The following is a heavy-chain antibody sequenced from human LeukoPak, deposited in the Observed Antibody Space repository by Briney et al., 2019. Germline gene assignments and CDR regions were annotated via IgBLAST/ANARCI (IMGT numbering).Heavy chain of an antibody. CDR2: TIPILGIA. CDR1: GGTFSSYA. J-gene: IGHJ4*02. V-gene: IGHV1-69*04. D-gene: IGHD6-13*01. CDR3: ASLAGSSSSTSLDY. Sequence: SVKVSRKASGGTFSSYAISWVRQAPGQGLEWMGRTIPILGIANYAQKFQGRVTITADKSTSTAYMELSSLRSEDTAVYYCASLAGSSSSTSLDYWGQGTLVTVSS.